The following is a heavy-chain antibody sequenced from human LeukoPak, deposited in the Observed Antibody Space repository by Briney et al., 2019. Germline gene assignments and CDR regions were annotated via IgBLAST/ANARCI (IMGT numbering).Heavy chain of an antibody. V-gene: IGHV4-39*01. CDR2: ISYSGTT. Sequence: KPSETLSLTCTVSSASVSSSLYFGGWIRQPPGKGLEWIGSISYSGTTYYNPSLKSRVTISVDTSKNQFSLKLNSVTAADTAVYYCARHKEGIMVRGLITKKERAYKWFDPRGQGTLVTVSS. CDR3: ARHKEGIMVRGLITKKERAYKWFDP. CDR1: SASVSSSLYF. D-gene: IGHD3-10*01. J-gene: IGHJ5*02.